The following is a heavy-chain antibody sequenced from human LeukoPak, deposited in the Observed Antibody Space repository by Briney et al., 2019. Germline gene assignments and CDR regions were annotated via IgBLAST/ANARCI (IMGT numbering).Heavy chain of an antibody. Sequence: GGSLRLACAASGFTFSSYEMNRVRQAPGNWLEWVSYISSSGSTIYYADSVKGRFTISRDNAKTSLYLQMNSLRVEDTAVYYCARHLSGVTGYTYGRGIDYWGQGTLVTVSS. CDR3: ARHLSGVTGYTYGRGIDY. D-gene: IGHD5-18*01. CDR1: GFTFSSYE. CDR2: ISSSGSTI. J-gene: IGHJ4*02. V-gene: IGHV3-48*03.